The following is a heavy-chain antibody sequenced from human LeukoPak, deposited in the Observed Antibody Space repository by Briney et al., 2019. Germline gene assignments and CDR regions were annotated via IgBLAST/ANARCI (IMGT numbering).Heavy chain of an antibody. CDR2: ISYDGSNK. Sequence: GRSLRLSCAASGFTFSSYAMHWVRQAPGKGLEWVAVISYDGSNKYYADSVKGRFTISRDNSKNTLYLQMNSLRAEDTAVYYCAKAHSGYDWVYYYYYGMDVWGQGTTVTVSS. D-gene: IGHD5-12*01. CDR3: AKAHSGYDWVYYYYYGMDV. V-gene: IGHV3-30-3*01. CDR1: GFTFSSYA. J-gene: IGHJ6*02.